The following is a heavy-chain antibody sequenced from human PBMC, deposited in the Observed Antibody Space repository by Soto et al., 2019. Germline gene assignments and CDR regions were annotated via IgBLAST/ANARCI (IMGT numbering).Heavy chain of an antibody. V-gene: IGHV4-30-4*01. D-gene: IGHD5-18*01. Sequence: SETLSLTCTVSGGSVSSGDYYWSWIRQPPGKGLEWIGNIYHSGNTYYNPSLKSRVIISVDTSKNQFSLKLTSVTAADTAVYYCARDPGYSFGNTWGQGTLVTVSS. J-gene: IGHJ5*02. CDR1: GGSVSSGDYY. CDR3: ARDPGYSFGNT. CDR2: IYHSGNT.